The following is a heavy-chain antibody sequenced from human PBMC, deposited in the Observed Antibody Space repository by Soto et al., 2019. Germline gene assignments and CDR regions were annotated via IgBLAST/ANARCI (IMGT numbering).Heavy chain of an antibody. V-gene: IGHV4-34*01. CDR1: GGSFSGYY. D-gene: IGHD4-17*01. Sequence: SETLSLTXAVYGGSFSGYYWSWIRQPPGKGLEWIGEINHSGSTNYNPSLKSRVTISVDTSKNQFSLKLSSVTAADTAVYYCARSAVDDGYYYGMDVWGQGTTVTVSS. J-gene: IGHJ6*02. CDR3: ARSAVDDGYYYGMDV. CDR2: INHSGST.